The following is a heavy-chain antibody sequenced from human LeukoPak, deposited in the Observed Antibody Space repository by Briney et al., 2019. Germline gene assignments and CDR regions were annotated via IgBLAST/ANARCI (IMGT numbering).Heavy chain of an antibody. D-gene: IGHD3-10*01. Sequence: SETLSLTCAVYGGSFSGYYWSWIRQPPGKGPEWIGEINHSGSTNYNPSLKSRVTISVDTSKNQFTLKLSSVTAADTTVYYCARDRELGYWGQGTLVTVSS. J-gene: IGHJ4*02. CDR3: ARDRELGY. CDR2: INHSGST. V-gene: IGHV4-34*01. CDR1: GGSFSGYY.